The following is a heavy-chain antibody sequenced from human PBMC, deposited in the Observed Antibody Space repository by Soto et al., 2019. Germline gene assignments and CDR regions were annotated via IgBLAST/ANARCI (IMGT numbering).Heavy chain of an antibody. CDR1: GGSISSSSYY. Sequence: QLQLQESGPGLVKASETLSLTCTVSGGSISSSSYYWGWIRQPPGKGLEWIGSIYYSRNTYYNPSPKRLXXLXLXXSKSQFPLKLSSVTAADTAVYYCARYGYSSSWFDYWGQGTLVTVSS. CDR3: ARYGYSSSWFDY. CDR2: IYYSRNT. J-gene: IGHJ4*02. D-gene: IGHD6-13*01. V-gene: IGHV4-39*01.